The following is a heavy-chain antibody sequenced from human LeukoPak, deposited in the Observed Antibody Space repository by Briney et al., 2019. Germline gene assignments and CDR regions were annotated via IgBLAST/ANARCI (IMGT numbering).Heavy chain of an antibody. CDR3: AKHYGSGSSSVLYGMDV. D-gene: IGHD3-10*01. CDR1: GFTFSSYA. CDR2: ISGSGGST. V-gene: IGHV3-23*01. J-gene: IGHJ6*02. Sequence: GGSLRLSCAASGFTFSSYAMSWVRQAPGKGLEWVSAISGSGGSTYYADSVKGRFTISRDNSKNTLYLQMNSLRAEDTAVYYCAKHYGSGSSSVLYGMDVWGQGTTVTVSS.